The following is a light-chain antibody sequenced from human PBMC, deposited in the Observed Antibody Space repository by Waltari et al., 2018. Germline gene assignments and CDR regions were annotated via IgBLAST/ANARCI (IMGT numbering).Light chain of an antibody. Sequence: LTQPASVSPGQTAVISCSGEELGNKFVWWYQQKPGQSPVLVLYQDDKRPSGIPERFSGSNAGTRATLIIVGTQPMDEADYYCQAWDRTTAVFGGGT. V-gene: IGLV3-1*01. CDR1: ELGNKF. CDR3: QAWDRTTAV. CDR2: QDD. J-gene: IGLJ2*01.